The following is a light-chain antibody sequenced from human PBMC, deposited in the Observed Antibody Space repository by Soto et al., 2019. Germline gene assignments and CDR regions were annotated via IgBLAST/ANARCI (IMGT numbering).Light chain of an antibody. V-gene: IGKV1-5*03. CDR2: KAS. Sequence: DIQMTQSPSTLSASVGDRVTITCRASQSISSWLAWYQQKPGKAPKILIYKASSLESGVPSRFSGSGSGTDFTLIISSLQHDDFATYYCQQYSGWYTFGQGTKVEIK. CDR1: QSISSW. J-gene: IGKJ2*01. CDR3: QQYSGWYT.